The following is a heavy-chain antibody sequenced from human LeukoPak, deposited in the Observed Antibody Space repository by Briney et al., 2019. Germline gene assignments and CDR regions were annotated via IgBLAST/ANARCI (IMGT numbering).Heavy chain of an antibody. D-gene: IGHD2-2*01. Sequence: GASVKVSCKASGYTFTSYGISWVRQAPGQGLEWMGWISAYNGNTNYAQKLQGRVTMTTDTSTSTACMELRSLRSDDTAVCYCARDHVQLLSPPLDPWGQGTLVTVSS. CDR3: ARDHVQLLSPPLDP. J-gene: IGHJ5*02. V-gene: IGHV1-18*01. CDR1: GYTFTSYG. CDR2: ISAYNGNT.